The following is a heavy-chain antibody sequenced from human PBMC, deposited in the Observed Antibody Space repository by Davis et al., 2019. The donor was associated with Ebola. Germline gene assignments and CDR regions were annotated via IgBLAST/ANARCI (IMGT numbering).Heavy chain of an antibody. CDR2: ISSSGSII. CDR1: GFTFSDYY. V-gene: IGHV3-11*04. D-gene: IGHD2-2*02. J-gene: IGHJ6*02. Sequence: GGSLRLSCAASGFTFSDYYMSWIRQAPGKGLEWVSYISSSGSIIYYADSVKGRFTISRDNAKNSLYLQMNSLRAEDTAVYYCARDQVPAAINYYGMDVWGQGTTVTVSS. CDR3: ARDQVPAAINYYGMDV.